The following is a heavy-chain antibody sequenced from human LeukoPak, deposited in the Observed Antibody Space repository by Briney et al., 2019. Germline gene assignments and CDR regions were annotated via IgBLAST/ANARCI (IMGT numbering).Heavy chain of an antibody. V-gene: IGHV3-33*01. CDR1: GFTFSSYG. J-gene: IGHJ4*02. D-gene: IGHD3-22*01. Sequence: GGSLRLSCAASGFTFSSYGMHWVRQAPGKGLEWVAVIWYDGSNKYYADSVKGRFTISRDNSKNTLYLQMNGLRAEDTAVYCCARGDYYDSSGYYEGDFDYWGQGTLVTVSS. CDR3: ARGDYYDSSGYYEGDFDY. CDR2: IWYDGSNK.